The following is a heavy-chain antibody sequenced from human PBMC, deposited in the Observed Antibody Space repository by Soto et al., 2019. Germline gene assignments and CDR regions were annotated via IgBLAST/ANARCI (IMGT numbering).Heavy chain of an antibody. CDR1: GFTFSSYA. J-gene: IGHJ5*02. CDR3: AKDDATMIVGEFDP. D-gene: IGHD3-22*01. Sequence: SGGPLRLSCAASGFTFSSYAMSWVRQAPGKGLEWVSAISGSGGSTYYADSVKGRFTISRDNSKNTLYLQMNSLRAEDTAVYYCAKDDATMIVGEFDPWGQGTLVTVSS. V-gene: IGHV3-23*01. CDR2: ISGSGGST.